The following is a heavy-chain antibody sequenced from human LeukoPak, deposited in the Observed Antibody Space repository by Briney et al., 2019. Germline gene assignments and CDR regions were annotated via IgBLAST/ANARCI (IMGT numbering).Heavy chain of an antibody. CDR1: GGSISSYY. CDR2: IYYSGST. D-gene: IGHD3-3*01. CDR3: ARGVPSYYDFWSGTSHYFDY. V-gene: IGHV4-59*01. Sequence: SETLSLTCTVSGGSISSYYWSWIRQLPGKGLEWIGYIYYSGSTNYNPSLKSRVTISVDTSKNQFSLKLSSVTAADTAVYYCARGVPSYYDFWSGTSHYFDYWGQGTLVTVSS. J-gene: IGHJ4*02.